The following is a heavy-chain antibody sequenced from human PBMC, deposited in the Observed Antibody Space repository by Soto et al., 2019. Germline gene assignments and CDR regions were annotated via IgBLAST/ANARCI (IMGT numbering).Heavy chain of an antibody. CDR3: AHKAVFLECSTRGYYFDY. CDR1: GFSLSTSGVG. D-gene: IGHD3-3*01. CDR2: IYWDDDK. J-gene: IGHJ4*02. V-gene: IGHV2-5*02. Sequence: QITLKESGPTLVKPTQTLTLTCTFSGFSLSTSGVGVGWIRQPPGKALEWLALIYWDDDKRYSPSLKSRLTITKDTAKNPVVLTMTNMDPVDTATYYCAHKAVFLECSTRGYYFDYWGQGTLVTVSA.